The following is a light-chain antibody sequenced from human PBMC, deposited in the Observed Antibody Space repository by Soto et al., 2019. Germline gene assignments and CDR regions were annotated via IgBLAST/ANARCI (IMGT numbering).Light chain of an antibody. V-gene: IGLV4-69*01. CDR2: VNSDGSH. J-gene: IGLJ1*01. Sequence: QSVLTQSPSASASLGASVKLTCTLSSGQRKYAIAWHQQKPEKGPRYLMRVNSDGSHIRGDGIPDRFSGSSSGTERYLTISSLRSEDEADYYCQTWGTGIQVFGSGTKLTVL. CDR3: QTWGTGIQV. CDR1: SGQRKYA.